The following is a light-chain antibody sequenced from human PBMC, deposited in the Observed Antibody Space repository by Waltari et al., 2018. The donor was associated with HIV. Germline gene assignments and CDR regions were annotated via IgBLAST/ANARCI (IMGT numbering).Light chain of an antibody. Sequence: DIQMTQPPSSLSASVGARVPITCRASQAISNNLAWYQQKPGKVPKLLIYGASTLQSGVPSRFSGSGSGTDFTLTISSLQPDDVATYYCQNYNSAPPTFGQGTRLDIK. CDR3: QNYNSAPPT. J-gene: IGKJ5*01. V-gene: IGKV1-27*01. CDR2: GAS. CDR1: QAISNN.